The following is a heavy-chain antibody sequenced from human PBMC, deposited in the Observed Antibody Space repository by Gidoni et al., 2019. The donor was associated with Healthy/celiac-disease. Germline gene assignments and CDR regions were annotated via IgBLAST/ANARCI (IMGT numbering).Heavy chain of an antibody. Sequence: QVQLVESGGGVVQPGRSLRLSCAASGFTFSRYAMHWVRQAPGKGLEWVAVISYDGSNKYYADSVKGRFTISRDNSKNTLYLQMNSLRAEDTAVYYCARDPGAVAGPFDYWGQGTLVTVSS. D-gene: IGHD6-19*01. J-gene: IGHJ4*02. CDR1: GFTFSRYA. V-gene: IGHV3-30*16. CDR3: ARDPGAVAGPFDY. CDR2: ISYDGSNK.